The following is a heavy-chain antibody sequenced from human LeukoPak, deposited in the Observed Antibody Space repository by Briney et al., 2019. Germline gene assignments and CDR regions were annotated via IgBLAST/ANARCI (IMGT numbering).Heavy chain of an antibody. Sequence: SETLSLTCTVSGGSISSYYWSWIRQPPGKGLEWIGYIYYSGSTNYNPSLKSRVTISVDTSRIQCSLKLSSVTAADTAVYYCARANPGSSYYYGMDVWGQGTTVTVSS. CDR3: ARANPGSSYYYGMDV. D-gene: IGHD3-10*01. CDR1: GGSISSYY. V-gene: IGHV4-59*01. CDR2: IYYSGST. J-gene: IGHJ6*02.